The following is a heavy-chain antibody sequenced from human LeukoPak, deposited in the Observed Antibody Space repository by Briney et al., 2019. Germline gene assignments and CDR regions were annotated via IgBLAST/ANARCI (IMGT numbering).Heavy chain of an antibody. CDR1: VGSFSGYY. V-gene: IGHV4-34*01. CDR3: ARRRQYDSSLFWNFDL. D-gene: IGHD6-6*01. J-gene: IGHJ2*01. Sequence: PSATLSLTCAVYVGSFSGYYWSWIRQSPGKGLEWSGEINHSGSTNYNPSLKSRVTISVDTSKNQFSLKLSSVTAADTAVYYCARRRQYDSSLFWNFDLWGRGTLVTVSS. CDR2: INHSGST.